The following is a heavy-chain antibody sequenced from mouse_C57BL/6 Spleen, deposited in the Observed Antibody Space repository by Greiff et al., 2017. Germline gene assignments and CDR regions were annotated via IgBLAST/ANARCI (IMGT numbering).Heavy chain of an antibody. CDR2: IRLKSDNYAT. J-gene: IGHJ3*01. Sequence: EVKLVESGGGLVQPGGSMKLSCVASGFTFSNYWMNWVRQSPEKGLEWVAQIRLKSDNYATHYAESVKGRFTISRDDSKSSVYLQMNNLRAEDTGIYYCTGLWDATWFAYWGQGTLVTVSA. CDR3: TGLWDATWFAY. CDR1: GFTFSNYW. D-gene: IGHD4-1*01. V-gene: IGHV6-3*01.